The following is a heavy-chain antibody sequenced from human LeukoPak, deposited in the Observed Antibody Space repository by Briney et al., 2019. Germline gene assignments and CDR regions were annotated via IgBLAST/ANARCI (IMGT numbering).Heavy chain of an antibody. V-gene: IGHV3-30*04. CDR1: GFTFSSYA. CDR3: ASFLSGSNNWYFDL. J-gene: IGHJ2*01. D-gene: IGHD1-26*01. Sequence: GGSLRLSCAASGFTFSSYAMHWVRQAPGKGLEWVAVISYDGSNKYYADSVKGRFTISRDNSKNTLYLQMNSLRAEDTAVYYCASFLSGSNNWYFDLWGRGTLVTVSS. CDR2: ISYDGSNK.